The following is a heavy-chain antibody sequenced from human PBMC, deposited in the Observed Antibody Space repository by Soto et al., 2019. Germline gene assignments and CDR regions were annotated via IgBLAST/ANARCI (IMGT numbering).Heavy chain of an antibody. V-gene: IGHV3-30*18. CDR1: GFSFSSYG. D-gene: IGHD2-2*01. Sequence: GGSLGLSCAASGFSFSSYGMHWVRQAPGKGLEWVAVTSYDGSNKYYADSVKGRFTISRDNSKNTLYLQMNSLGAEDTAVYYCAKVVVVPAATRYDDAYDFWGQGTMVTVSS. CDR2: TSYDGSNK. CDR3: AKVVVVPAATRYDDAYDF. J-gene: IGHJ3*01.